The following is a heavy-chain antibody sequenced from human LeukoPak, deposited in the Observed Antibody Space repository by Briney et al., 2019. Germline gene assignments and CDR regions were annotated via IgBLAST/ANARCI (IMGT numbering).Heavy chain of an antibody. Sequence: GGSLRLSCAASGFNFSSYAMSWVRQAPGKGLEWVSGTSGSGDNTYYADSVKGRFTISRDNSKNTLYVQVNSLGTEDTAAYYCAKGSYYDSSGSFYFDYWGQGTLVTVSS. D-gene: IGHD3-22*01. CDR1: GFNFSSYA. CDR2: TSGSGDNT. V-gene: IGHV3-23*01. J-gene: IGHJ4*02. CDR3: AKGSYYDSSGSFYFDY.